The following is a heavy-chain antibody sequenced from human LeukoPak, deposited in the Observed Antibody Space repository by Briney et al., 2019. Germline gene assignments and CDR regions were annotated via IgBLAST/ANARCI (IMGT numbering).Heavy chain of an antibody. CDR3: ARDRYYSFDY. CDR2: INDISATI. J-gene: IGHJ4*02. Sequence: GGSLRLSCAASGFSFSSYGMHWVRQAPGKGLEWVSYINDISATISYADSVKGRFTVSMDNAKNSLYLQMNSLRDEDTAIYYCARDRYYSFDYWGQGTLVTVSS. D-gene: IGHD2-21*01. V-gene: IGHV3-48*02. CDR1: GFSFSSYG.